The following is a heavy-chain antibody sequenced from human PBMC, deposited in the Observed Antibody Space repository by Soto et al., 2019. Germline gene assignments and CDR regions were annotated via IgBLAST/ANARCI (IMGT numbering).Heavy chain of an antibody. J-gene: IGHJ3*02. Sequence: QVQLVQSGAEVKKPGASVKVSCKTSGYTFTTYPMHWVRQAPGQRLEWMGWINAGNGSTKYSQKFQGRVTITRDTSASTAYMELSSLRSEDTAVYYCARGLTMVRGLILDAFDMWGQGTMVTVSS. D-gene: IGHD3-10*01. CDR1: GYTFTTYP. CDR3: ARGLTMVRGLILDAFDM. CDR2: INAGNGST. V-gene: IGHV1-3*01.